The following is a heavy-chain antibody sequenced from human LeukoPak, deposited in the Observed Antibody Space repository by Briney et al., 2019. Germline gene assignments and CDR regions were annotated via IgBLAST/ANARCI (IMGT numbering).Heavy chain of an antibody. D-gene: IGHD2-15*01. CDR1: GFTFSSYL. J-gene: IGHJ4*02. Sequence: GGSLRLSCAASGFTFSSYLMSWVRQAPGKGLEWVSAISGSGGSTYYADSVKGRFTISRDNSKNTLYLQMNSLRAEDTAVYYCAKDQDIVVVVAADYWGQGTLVTVSS. CDR3: AKDQDIVVVVAADY. CDR2: ISGSGGST. V-gene: IGHV3-23*01.